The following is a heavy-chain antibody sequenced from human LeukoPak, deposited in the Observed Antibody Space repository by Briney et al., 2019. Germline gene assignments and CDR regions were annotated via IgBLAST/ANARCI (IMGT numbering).Heavy chain of an antibody. V-gene: IGHV4-39*01. D-gene: IGHD6-13*01. CDR3: ARQAVAAGGARRGIIDY. CDR2: IYYSGST. CDR1: GGSISSSVYY. Sequence: PSETLSLTCTVSGGSISSSVYYWGWIRQPPGMALEWIGRIYYSGSTYYNPSLKSRVTISVDTSKNQFSLKLSSVTAADTAVYFCARQAVAAGGARRGIIDYWGQGTLVTVSS. J-gene: IGHJ4*02.